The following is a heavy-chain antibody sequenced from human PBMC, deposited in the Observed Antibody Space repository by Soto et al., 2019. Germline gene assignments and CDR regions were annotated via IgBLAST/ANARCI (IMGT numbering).Heavy chain of an antibody. D-gene: IGHD3-10*01. Sequence: PGESLKISCKGSGYSFTSYWISWVRQMPGKGLEWMGRMDPSDSYTNYSPSFQGHVTISADKSISTAYLQWSSLKASDTAMYYCARRSADAGSGMYYYYGMDVWGQGTTVTVSS. CDR3: ARRSADAGSGMYYYYGMDV. V-gene: IGHV5-10-1*01. CDR2: MDPSDSYT. J-gene: IGHJ6*02. CDR1: GYSFTSYW.